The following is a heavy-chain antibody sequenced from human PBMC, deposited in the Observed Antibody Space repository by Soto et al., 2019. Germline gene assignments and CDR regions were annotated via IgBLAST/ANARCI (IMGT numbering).Heavy chain of an antibody. V-gene: IGHV3-23*01. CDR1: GFTFSSYA. J-gene: IGHJ4*02. Sequence: EVQLLESGGGLVQPGGSLRLSCAASGFTFSSYAMSWVRQAPGKGLEWVSAISGSGGSTYYADSVKGRFTISRDNSKNTMYLQMTSLRAEDTAVYYFESLVTDIRLGLDYWGQGTLVTVSS. CDR3: ESLVTDIRLGLDY. CDR2: ISGSGGST. D-gene: IGHD2-21*02.